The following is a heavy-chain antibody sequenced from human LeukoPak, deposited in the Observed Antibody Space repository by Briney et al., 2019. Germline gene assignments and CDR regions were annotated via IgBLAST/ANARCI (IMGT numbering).Heavy chain of an antibody. J-gene: IGHJ6*02. CDR2: IYDSGST. CDR3: ARLPITKRAMDV. V-gene: IGHV4-39*01. CDR1: GGSIRSSYYY. D-gene: IGHD3-3*01. Sequence: SETLSLTCTVSGGSIRSSYYYWGWILQPPGKGLEWIGSIYDSGSTYYNPSLNSRRVTMSVDTTKNQFSLTLTSVTAADTAIYYCARLPITKRAMDVWGQGTTVIVSS.